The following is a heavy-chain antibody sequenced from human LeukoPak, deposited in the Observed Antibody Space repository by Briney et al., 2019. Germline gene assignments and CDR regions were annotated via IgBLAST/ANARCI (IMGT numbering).Heavy chain of an antibody. CDR1: GXSFTAXX. CDR2: XXXRGGET. CDR3: ARDGDYGTGSXXXGFFDY. V-gene: IGHV1-2*07. D-gene: IGHD3-10*01. J-gene: IGHJ4*02. Sequence: SCKXSGXSFTAXXXXXVRXXXXQXXXXMGXXXXRGGETNYAYKFRGRVTMTRDTSISTTYMDLGRLGSDDTAVYYCARDGDYGTGSXXXGFFDYWGQGTLVXVSS.